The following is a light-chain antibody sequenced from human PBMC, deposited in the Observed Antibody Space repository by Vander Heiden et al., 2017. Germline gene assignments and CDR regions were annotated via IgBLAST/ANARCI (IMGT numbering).Light chain of an antibody. CDR2: DVS. V-gene: IGLV2-14*03. J-gene: IGLJ2*01. CDR3: SSYTSSSTLVV. CDR1: SSDVGRYNY. Sequence: TQPTSVSVSPGQSITISCTGTSSDVGRYNYVSWYQHHPGKAPKLMIYDVSNRPSGVSNRFSGSKSGNTASLTISGLQAEDEADYYCSSYTSSSTLVVFGGGTKLTVL.